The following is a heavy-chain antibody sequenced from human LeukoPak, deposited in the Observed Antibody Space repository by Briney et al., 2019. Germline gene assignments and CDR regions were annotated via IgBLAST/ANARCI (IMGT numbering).Heavy chain of an antibody. CDR2: ISSSSSDI. D-gene: IGHD3-3*01. Sequence: GGSLRLSCAASGFTFSSYSMNWVRQAPGKGLEWVSSISSSSSDIYYADSVKGRFTISRDNAKNSLYLQMNSLRAEDTAVYYCARVPHFGVVILVYFDYWGQGTLVTVSS. V-gene: IGHV3-21*01. J-gene: IGHJ4*02. CDR1: GFTFSSYS. CDR3: ARVPHFGVVILVYFDY.